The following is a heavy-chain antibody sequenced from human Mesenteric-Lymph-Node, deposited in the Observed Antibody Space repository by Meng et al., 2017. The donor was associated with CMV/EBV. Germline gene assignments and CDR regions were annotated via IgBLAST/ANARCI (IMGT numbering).Heavy chain of an antibody. CDR3: AREGGDCSSTSCYFEGGKEVDY. D-gene: IGHD2-2*01. Sequence: SETLSLTCTVSGGSISSSSYYWGWIRQPSGKGLEWIGSIYYSGSTYYNPSLKSRVTISVDTSKNQFSLKLSSVTAADTAVYYCAREGGDCSSTSCYFEGGKEVDYWGQGTLVTVSS. V-gene: IGHV4-39*07. J-gene: IGHJ4*02. CDR2: IYYSGST. CDR1: GGSISSSSYY.